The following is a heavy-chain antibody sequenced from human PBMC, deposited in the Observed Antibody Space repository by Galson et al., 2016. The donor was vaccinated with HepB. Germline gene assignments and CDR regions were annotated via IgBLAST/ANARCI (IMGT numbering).Heavy chain of an antibody. V-gene: IGHV5-51*01. D-gene: IGHD2-15*01. CDR2: IFPGDSDI. Sequence: QSGAEVKKPGESLKTSCTGFGYTFSNYWIAWVRQMPGKGLEWMGIIFPGDSDIKYSPSFQGQVTIPADKSHSTAYLQWSSLKASDTAIYYCARREGYCSGGRCNGFDYWGQGTLVSVSS. J-gene: IGHJ4*02. CDR1: GYTFSNYW. CDR3: ARREGYCSGGRCNGFDY.